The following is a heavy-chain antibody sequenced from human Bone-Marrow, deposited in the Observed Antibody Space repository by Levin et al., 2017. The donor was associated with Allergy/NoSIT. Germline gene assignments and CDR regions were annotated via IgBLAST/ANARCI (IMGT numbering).Heavy chain of an antibody. Sequence: TTSETLSLTCAVYGQSFSGYYWTWIRQPPGKGLEWIGEINHSGSTNYSPSLESRVTMSIDTSKTQFSLNLSSVTAADTAVYFCARSSVGEFTRFFDYWGQGTLVTVSS. CDR3: ARSSVGEFTRFFDY. CDR2: INHSGST. CDR1: GQSFSGYY. J-gene: IGHJ4*02. D-gene: IGHD3-16*01. V-gene: IGHV4-34*01.